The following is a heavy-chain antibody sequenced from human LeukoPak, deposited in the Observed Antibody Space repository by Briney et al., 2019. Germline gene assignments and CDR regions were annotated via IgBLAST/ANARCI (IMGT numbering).Heavy chain of an antibody. CDR1: GFTFSSYW. Sequence: GSLRLYCAASGFTFSSYWLTWVRQAPGKGLEWVANIKRDGSERNYVDSVKGRFTISRDNAKISLYLQMNTLRDEDTAVYYCATGAGCGYWGQGTLVTVSS. CDR2: IKRDGSER. V-gene: IGHV3-7*03. CDR3: ATGAGCGY. D-gene: IGHD6-19*01. J-gene: IGHJ4*02.